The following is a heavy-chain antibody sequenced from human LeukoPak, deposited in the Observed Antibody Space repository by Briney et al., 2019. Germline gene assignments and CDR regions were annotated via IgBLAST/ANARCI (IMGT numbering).Heavy chain of an antibody. CDR3: ARDRTGPYGDYPDY. CDR1: GFTFSSYR. CDR2: ISSSSSSYI. Sequence: GGSLRLSCAASGFTFSSYRMNWVRQAPGKGLEWVSSISSSSSSYIYSADSVKGRFTISRDNAKNSLYLQMNSLRAEDTAVYYCARDRTGPYGDYPDYWGQGTLVTVSS. J-gene: IGHJ4*02. V-gene: IGHV3-21*01. D-gene: IGHD4-17*01.